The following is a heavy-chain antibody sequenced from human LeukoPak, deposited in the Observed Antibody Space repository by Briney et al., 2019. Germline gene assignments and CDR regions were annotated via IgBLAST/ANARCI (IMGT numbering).Heavy chain of an antibody. CDR2: IRHDGSNK. CDR1: GFTFSSYG. D-gene: IGHD3/OR15-3a*01. V-gene: IGHV3-30*02. Sequence: GGSLRLSCAASGFTFSSYGMHWVRQAPGKGLEWVAFIRHDGSNKNYADSVKVRFTISRDNSKNTLYLQMNSLRAEGTAVYYCAKDWTGTASYAFDIWGQGTMVTVSS. CDR3: AKDWTGTASYAFDI. J-gene: IGHJ3*02.